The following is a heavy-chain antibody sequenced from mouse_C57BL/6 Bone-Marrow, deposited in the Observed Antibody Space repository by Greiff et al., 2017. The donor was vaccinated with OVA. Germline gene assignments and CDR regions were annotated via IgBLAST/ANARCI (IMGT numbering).Heavy chain of an antibody. CDR3: ARSLYYYGSSYEAY. CDR2: IYPGSGST. V-gene: IGHV1-55*01. CDR1: GYTFTSYW. Sequence: QVQLQQPGAELVKPGASVKMSCKASGYTFTSYWITWVKQRPGQGLEWIGDIYPGSGSTNYNEKFKSKATLTVDTSSSTAYMQLSSLTSEDSAVYYCARSLYYYGSSYEAYWGQGTLVTVSA. J-gene: IGHJ3*01. D-gene: IGHD1-1*01.